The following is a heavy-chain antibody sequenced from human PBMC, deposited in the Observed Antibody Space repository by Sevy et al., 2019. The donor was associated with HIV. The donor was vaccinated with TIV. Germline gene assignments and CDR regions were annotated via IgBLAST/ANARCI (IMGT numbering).Heavy chain of an antibody. J-gene: IGHJ3*02. CDR3: ARGGAYDSTAHYSFDI. CDR2: INRNGRST. CDR1: GFTFDDYG. Sequence: GGSLRLSCAASGFTFDDYGMSWVRQTPGKGLEWVSGINRNGRSTGYGDSVKGRFTISRDNGKNSLYLQMNSLRAEDTALYYCARGGAYDSTAHYSFDIWGQGTMVTVSS. D-gene: IGHD3-22*01. V-gene: IGHV3-20*04.